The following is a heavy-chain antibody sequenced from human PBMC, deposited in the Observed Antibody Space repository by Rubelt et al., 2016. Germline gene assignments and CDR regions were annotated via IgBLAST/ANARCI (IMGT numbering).Heavy chain of an antibody. CDR3: ARVRIQGGDGYNYVDY. J-gene: IGHJ4*02. CDR1: GGSFSGYY. CDR2: INHSGST. D-gene: IGHD5-24*01. V-gene: IGHV4-34*01. Sequence: QVQLQQWGAGLLKPSETLSLTCAVYGGSFSGYYWSWIRQPPGKGLAWIGEINHSGSTNYNASLKSRCTISVETSKNQVSLKLSAGTAADTAVYYCARVRIQGGDGYNYVDYWGQGTLVTVSS.